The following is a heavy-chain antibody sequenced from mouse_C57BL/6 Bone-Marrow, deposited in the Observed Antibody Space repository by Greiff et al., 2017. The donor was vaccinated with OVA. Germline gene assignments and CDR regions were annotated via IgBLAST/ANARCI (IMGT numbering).Heavy chain of an antibody. CDR3: ARHEAPYYYGSSSFAY. Sequence: QVQLQQSGAELVKPGASVKLSCKASGYTFTEYTIHWVKQRSGQGLEWIGWFYPGSGSIKYNEKFKDKATLTADKSSSTAYMELSRLTSEDSAVYFCARHEAPYYYGSSSFAYWGQGTTLTVSS. CDR2: FYPGSGSI. CDR1: GYTFTEYT. V-gene: IGHV1-62-2*01. J-gene: IGHJ2*01. D-gene: IGHD1-1*01.